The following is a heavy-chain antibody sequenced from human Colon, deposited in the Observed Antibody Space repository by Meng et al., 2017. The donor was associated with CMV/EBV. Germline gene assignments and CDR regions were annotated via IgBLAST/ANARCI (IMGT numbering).Heavy chain of an antibody. V-gene: IGHV1-69*10. Sequence: SVKVSCKASGYTFTSYAISWVRQAPGQGLEWMGGIIPILGIANYAQKFQGRVTITADKSTSTAYMELSSLRSEDTAVYYCARSEVVPAAILPYYYGMDVWGQGTTVTVSS. CDR3: ARSEVVPAAILPYYYGMDV. CDR2: IIPILGIA. J-gene: IGHJ6*02. D-gene: IGHD2-2*02. CDR1: GYTFTSYA.